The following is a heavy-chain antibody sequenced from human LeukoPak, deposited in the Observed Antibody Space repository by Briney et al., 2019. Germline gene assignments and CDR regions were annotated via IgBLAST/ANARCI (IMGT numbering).Heavy chain of an antibody. J-gene: IGHJ4*02. D-gene: IGHD5-18*01. CDR1: GGSISSGGYY. Sequence: PSQTLSLTRTVSGGSISSGGYYWSWIRRHPGKGLEWIGYNYYSGNTYYNPSLKSRAIISVDTSKNQFSLKLNSVTAADTAVYYCARAGGRGFGYGRLDSWGQGTLVTVSS. CDR2: NYYSGNT. V-gene: IGHV4-31*03. CDR3: ARAGGRGFGYGRLDS.